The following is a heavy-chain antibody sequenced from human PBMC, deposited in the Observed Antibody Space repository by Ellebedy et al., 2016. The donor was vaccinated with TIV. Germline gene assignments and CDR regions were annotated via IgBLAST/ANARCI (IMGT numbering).Heavy chain of an antibody. J-gene: IGHJ3*02. Sequence: SETLSLTXTVPGDSISSYFWSWIRQPPDKGLEWIGYFYYTGSTNYNPSLKSRVTISVDTSKNQFSLNLNSVTAADTAVYYCARRGQMEILRHAFEIWGQGTMVIVS. CDR2: FYYTGST. CDR1: GDSISSYF. D-gene: IGHD5-24*01. V-gene: IGHV4-59*01. CDR3: ARRGQMEILRHAFEI.